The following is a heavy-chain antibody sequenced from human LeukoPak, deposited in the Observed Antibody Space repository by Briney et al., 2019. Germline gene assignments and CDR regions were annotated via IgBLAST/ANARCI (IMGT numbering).Heavy chain of an antibody. D-gene: IGHD5-12*01. V-gene: IGHV1-69*05. CDR1: GGTFSSYA. CDR3: ASSDGYSGYDSLYYFDY. CDR2: IIPIFGTA. Sequence: ASVKVSCKASGGTFSSYAISWVRQAPGQGLEWMGGIIPIFGTANYAQKFQGRVTITTDDSTSTAYMELSSLRSEDTAVYYCASSDGYSGYDSLYYFDYWGQGTLVTVSS. J-gene: IGHJ4*02.